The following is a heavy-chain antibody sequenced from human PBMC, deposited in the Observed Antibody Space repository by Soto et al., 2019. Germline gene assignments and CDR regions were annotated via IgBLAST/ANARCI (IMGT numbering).Heavy chain of an antibody. CDR2: IWYDGSNK. Sequence: LRLSCAASGFTFSSYGMHWVRQAPGKGLEWVAVIWYDGSNKYYADSVKGRFTISRDNSKNTLYLQMNSLRAEDTAVYYCAREYCSGGSCYPYYFDYWGQGTLVTVSS. V-gene: IGHV3-33*01. CDR1: GFTFSSYG. CDR3: AREYCSGGSCYPYYFDY. J-gene: IGHJ4*02. D-gene: IGHD2-15*01.